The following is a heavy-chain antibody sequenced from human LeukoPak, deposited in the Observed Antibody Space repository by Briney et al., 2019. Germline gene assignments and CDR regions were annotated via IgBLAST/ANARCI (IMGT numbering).Heavy chain of an antibody. D-gene: IGHD3-16*02. V-gene: IGHV3-23*01. J-gene: IGHJ6*03. CDR2: IIGSGGGT. Sequence: GGSLRLSCAASGFTFSSYAMSWVRQAPGKGLEWVSAIIGSGGGTYYADSVKGRFTISRDTSKNTLYLQMNSLRAQDTAVYYCAKARSSYYYFYMDVWGKGTTVTVSS. CDR1: GFTFSSYA. CDR3: AKARSSYYYFYMDV.